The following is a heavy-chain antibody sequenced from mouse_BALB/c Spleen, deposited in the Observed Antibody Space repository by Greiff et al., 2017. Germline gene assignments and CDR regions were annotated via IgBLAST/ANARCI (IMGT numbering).Heavy chain of an antibody. CDR3: TRERGSPFAY. J-gene: IGHJ3*01. CDR1: GFTFSSDT. V-gene: IGHV5-6-4*01. Sequence: EVKLMESGGGLVKPGGSLKLSCAASGFTFSSDTMSWVRQTPEKRLEWVATISSGGSYTYYPDSVKGRFTISRDNAKNTLYLQMSSLKSEDTAMYYCTRERGSPFAYWGQGTLVTVSA. CDR2: ISSGGSYT.